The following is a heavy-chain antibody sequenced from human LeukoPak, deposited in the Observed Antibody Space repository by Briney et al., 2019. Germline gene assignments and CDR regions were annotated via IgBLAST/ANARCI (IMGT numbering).Heavy chain of an antibody. CDR1: GYTFTGYY. CDR2: INPNSGGT. Sequence: ASVKVSCKASGYTFTGYYMHWVRRAPGQGLEWMGWINPNSGGTNYAQKFQGRVTMTRDTSISTAFMDLSRLRSDDTAVYYCARVKTMIVVVRLFDYWGQGTQVTVSS. J-gene: IGHJ4*02. D-gene: IGHD3-22*01. V-gene: IGHV1-2*02. CDR3: ARVKTMIVVVRLFDY.